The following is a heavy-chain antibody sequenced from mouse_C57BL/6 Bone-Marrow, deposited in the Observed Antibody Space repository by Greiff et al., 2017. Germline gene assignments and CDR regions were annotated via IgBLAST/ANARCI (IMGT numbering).Heavy chain of an antibody. CDR1: GFTFSSYG. J-gene: IGHJ2*01. CDR2: ISSGGSYT. V-gene: IGHV5-6*01. Sequence: EVHLVESGGDLVKPGGSLKHSCAATGFTFSSYGMSWFRQTPDKRLEWVATISSGGSYTYYPDSVKGRFTISRDNAKNTLYLQMSSLKSEDTAMYYCERQYYYGSNYSFDYWGQGTTLTVSS. CDR3: ERQYYYGSNYSFDY. D-gene: IGHD1-1*01.